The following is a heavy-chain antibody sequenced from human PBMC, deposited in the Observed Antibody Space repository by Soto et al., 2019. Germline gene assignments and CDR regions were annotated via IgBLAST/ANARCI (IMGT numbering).Heavy chain of an antibody. D-gene: IGHD3-3*01. CDR1: GFTFSSYG. V-gene: IGHV3-33*01. CDR3: ARDGSSEELRFLEWLLFYGMDV. J-gene: IGHJ6*02. Sequence: QVQLVESGGGVVQPGRSLRLSCEASGFTFSSYGMHWVRQAPGKGLEWVAVIWYDGSNKYYADSVKGRFTISRDNSKNTLYLQMNSLRAEDTAVYYCARDGSSEELRFLEWLLFYGMDVWGQGTTVTVSS. CDR2: IWYDGSNK.